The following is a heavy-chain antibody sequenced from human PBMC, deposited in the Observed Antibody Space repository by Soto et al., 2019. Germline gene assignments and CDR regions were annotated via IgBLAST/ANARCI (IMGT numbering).Heavy chain of an antibody. CDR3: TTGRVRGFMLKYYFYYYVMDV. D-gene: IGHD3-10*01. Sequence: LRLSCAASGFTFSNAWMSWVRQAPGKGLEWVGRIKSKTDGRTTDYAAPVKGRFTISRDDSKNTLYLQMNSLKPEDTAVYYCTTGRVRGFMLKYYFYYYVMDVWGQGTTVTVSS. CDR2: IKSKTDGRTT. J-gene: IGHJ6*02. V-gene: IGHV3-15*01. CDR1: GFTFSNAW.